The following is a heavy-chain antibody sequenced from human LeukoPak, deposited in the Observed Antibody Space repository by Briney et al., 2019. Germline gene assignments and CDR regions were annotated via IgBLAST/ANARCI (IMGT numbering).Heavy chain of an antibody. CDR2: IYYSGST. CDR1: GGSITIADYW. V-gene: IGHV4-39*01. J-gene: IGHJ4*02. CDR3: ARQIGRGLWAFDY. D-gene: IGHD2-21*01. Sequence: SETLSLTCTVSGGSITIADYWWAWIRQPPGKGLEWTASIYYSGSTHYSPALKSRVYISVDTSKSQFSLKLSSVTAADTAVYYCARQIGRGLWAFDYWGRGTPVTVSS.